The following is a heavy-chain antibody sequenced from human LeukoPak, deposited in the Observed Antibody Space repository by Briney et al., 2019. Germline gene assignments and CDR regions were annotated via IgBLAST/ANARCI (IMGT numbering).Heavy chain of an antibody. D-gene: IGHD5-12*01. Sequence: GGSLRLSCAASGFTFSSYAMSWVRQAPGKGLEWVSAISGSGGSTYYADSVKGRFTISGDNSKNTLYLQMNSLRAEDTAVYYCAKDRSGGYDLYYYFDYWGQGTLVTVSS. J-gene: IGHJ4*02. CDR3: AKDRSGGYDLYYYFDY. CDR1: GFTFSSYA. V-gene: IGHV3-23*01. CDR2: ISGSGGST.